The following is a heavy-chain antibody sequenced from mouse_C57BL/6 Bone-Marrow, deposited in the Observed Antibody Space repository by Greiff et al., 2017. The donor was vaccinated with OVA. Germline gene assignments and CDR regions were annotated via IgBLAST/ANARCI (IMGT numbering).Heavy chain of an antibody. Sequence: EVQLQQSGPELVKPGASVKISCKASGYTFTDYYMNWVKQSHGKSLEWIGDINPNNGGTSYNQKFKGKATLTVDKSSSTAYMELRSLTSEDSAVYYCARGGPGGSSHYYAMDYWGQGTSVTVSS. J-gene: IGHJ4*01. CDR2: INPNNGGT. D-gene: IGHD1-1*01. CDR1: GYTFTDYY. V-gene: IGHV1-26*01. CDR3: ARGGPGGSSHYYAMDY.